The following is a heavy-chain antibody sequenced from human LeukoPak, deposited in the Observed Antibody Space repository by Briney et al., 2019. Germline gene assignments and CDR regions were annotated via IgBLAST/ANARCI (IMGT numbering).Heavy chain of an antibody. J-gene: IGHJ6*02. CDR1: GGSFSGYY. D-gene: IGHD2-2*02. CDR2: INHSGST. Sequence: SETLSLTCAVYGGSFSGYYWSWIRQPPGKGLEWIGEINHSGSTNYNPSLKSRVTISVDTSKNQFSLKLSSVTAADTAVYYCARDRGYCSSTSCYTSKNYYGMDVWGQGTTVTVSS. CDR3: ARDRGYCSSTSCYTSKNYYGMDV. V-gene: IGHV4-34*01.